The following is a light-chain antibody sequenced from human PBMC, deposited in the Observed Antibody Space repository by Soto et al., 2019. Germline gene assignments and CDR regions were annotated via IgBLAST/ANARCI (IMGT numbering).Light chain of an antibody. CDR2: EVS. J-gene: IGLJ1*01. CDR1: SSDVGGYSY. CDR3: SSYTSGSTPYV. V-gene: IGLV2-14*01. Sequence: QSALTQPASVSGSPGQSITISCTGTSSDVGGYSYVSWYQQHPGKTPKLMIYEVSNRPSGVSHRFSGSKSGNTASLTISGLQAEDEADYYCSSYTSGSTPYVFGTGTKLTVL.